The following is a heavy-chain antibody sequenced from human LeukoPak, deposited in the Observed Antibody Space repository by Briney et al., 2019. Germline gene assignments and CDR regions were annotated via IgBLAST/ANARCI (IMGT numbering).Heavy chain of an antibody. D-gene: IGHD3-22*01. J-gene: IGHJ5*02. V-gene: IGHV5-10-1*01. CDR1: AYSFTNYW. CDR3: ARHSSVLNSFDP. CDR2: IDPGDSQT. Sequence: GESLKTSCKGSAYSFTNYWISWVRQMPGKGLEWMGRIDPGDSQTNYSPSFQGHVTISADKSISTAYLQWSSLKASDTAMYYCARHSSVLNSFDPWGQGTLVTVSS.